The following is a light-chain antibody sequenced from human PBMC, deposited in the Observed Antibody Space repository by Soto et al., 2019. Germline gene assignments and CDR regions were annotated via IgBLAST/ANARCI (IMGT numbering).Light chain of an antibody. Sequence: EIVLTQSPGTLSLSPGERATLSCRASQSVSSHLAWYQQNPGQAPRLLIYGASSRATGIPDRFSGSGSGTDFTLTISRLEPEDFAVYYCQQYGSSPKTFGQGTKVDIK. CDR1: QSVSSH. CDR3: QQYGSSPKT. CDR2: GAS. V-gene: IGKV3-20*01. J-gene: IGKJ1*01.